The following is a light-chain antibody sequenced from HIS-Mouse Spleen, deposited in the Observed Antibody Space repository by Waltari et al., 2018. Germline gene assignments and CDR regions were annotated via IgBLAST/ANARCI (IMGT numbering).Light chain of an antibody. CDR3: SSYAGSNNFV. V-gene: IGLV2-8*01. CDR1: SSDVGGYNY. CDR2: EVS. J-gene: IGLJ2*01. Sequence: QSALTQPPSASGSPGQSVTISCTGTSSDVGGYNYVSWYQQNPGKAPKLMIYEVSKRPSGVPDRLSGSRSGNTASLTVSGLQAEDEADYYCSSYAGSNNFVFGGGTKLTVL.